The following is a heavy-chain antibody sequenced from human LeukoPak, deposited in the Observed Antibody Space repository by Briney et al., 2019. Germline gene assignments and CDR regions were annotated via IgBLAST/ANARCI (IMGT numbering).Heavy chain of an antibody. CDR3: ARKDFGVIHKSYYYYYGLDV. D-gene: IGHD3-3*01. Sequence: SETLSLTCTVSGGSISSSDYYWGWIRQPPGKGLGWIGSIYYSGSTYYNPSLKSRVTISVDTSKNQFSLKLSSVTAADTAVYYCARKDFGVIHKSYYYYYGLDVWGQGTTVTVSS. CDR1: GGSISSSDYY. CDR2: IYYSGST. V-gene: IGHV4-39*01. J-gene: IGHJ6*02.